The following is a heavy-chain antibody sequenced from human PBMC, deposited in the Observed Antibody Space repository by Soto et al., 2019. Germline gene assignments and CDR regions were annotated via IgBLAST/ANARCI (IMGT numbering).Heavy chain of an antibody. CDR2: IWYDGSNK. Sequence: QVQLVESGGGVVQPGRSLRLSCAASGFTFSNYGMHWVRQAPGKGLEWVAVIWYDGSNKYYADSVKGRFTISRDNSKNTLYLQMNSLRAEDTAVYYCARDDIPGRAVAIYGMDVWGQGTTVIVSS. D-gene: IGHD6-19*01. CDR3: ARDDIPGRAVAIYGMDV. V-gene: IGHV3-33*01. J-gene: IGHJ6*02. CDR1: GFTFSNYG.